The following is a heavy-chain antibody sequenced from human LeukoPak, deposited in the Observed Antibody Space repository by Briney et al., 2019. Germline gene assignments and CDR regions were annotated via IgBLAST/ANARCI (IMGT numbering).Heavy chain of an antibody. CDR1: GSSSTNYW. CDR2: ITPGDYTT. CDR3: ARRGSSTSDAVDI. V-gene: IGHV5-51*01. J-gene: IGHJ3*02. Sequence: GESLKISCKASGSSSTNYWICWVRQMPGKGLWLGWIITPGDYTTKYSPSFQDQVLISADKSVSTTYLHGGSLQASDTAMYFCARRGSSTSDAVDIWGQGTMVTVS. D-gene: IGHD3-10*01.